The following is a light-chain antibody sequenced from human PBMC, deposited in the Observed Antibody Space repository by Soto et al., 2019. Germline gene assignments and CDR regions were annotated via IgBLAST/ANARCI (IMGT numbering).Light chain of an antibody. J-gene: IGLJ3*02. V-gene: IGLV6-57*01. CDR2: EDN. CDR3: QSYDVRNGV. CDR1: SGSIASNY. Sequence: NFMLTQPHSVSASPGKTVTISCTRSSGSIASNYVQWYQQRPGSSPTTVIYEDNLRPSGVPDRFSGSIDTSSNSASLTISGLKTEDEADYYCQSYDVRNGVFGGGTKLTVL.